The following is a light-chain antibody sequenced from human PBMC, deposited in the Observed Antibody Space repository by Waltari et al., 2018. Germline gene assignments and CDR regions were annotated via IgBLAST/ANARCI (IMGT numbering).Light chain of an antibody. CDR1: QSVSRNY. CDR2: DAS. V-gene: IGKV3-20*01. Sequence: EIVLTQSPGTLSLSPGERATLSCRASQSVSRNYLTWYQQKPGQAPRLLIYDASTRATGVPDRFGGSGSGTDFTLTISRLEPEDFAVYYCQQYGDSPPYTFGQGT. CDR3: QQYGDSPPYT. J-gene: IGKJ2*01.